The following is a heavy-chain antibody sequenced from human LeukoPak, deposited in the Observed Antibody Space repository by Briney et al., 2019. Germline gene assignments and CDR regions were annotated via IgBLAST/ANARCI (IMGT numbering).Heavy chain of an antibody. J-gene: IGHJ4*02. D-gene: IGHD3-22*01. CDR1: GHSVSGGFH. V-gene: IGHV4-38-2*02. Sequence: SGTLSLTCTVSGHSVSGGFHWGWIRQPPGKGLEWIGSMNPGGSTYYNPSLKSRVTISVDTSKNQFSLKLSSVTAADTATYFCARDRRTSAYSYDSGGYYVVYWCRGTLVTVSS. CDR3: ARDRRTSAYSYDSGGYYVVY. CDR2: MNPGGST.